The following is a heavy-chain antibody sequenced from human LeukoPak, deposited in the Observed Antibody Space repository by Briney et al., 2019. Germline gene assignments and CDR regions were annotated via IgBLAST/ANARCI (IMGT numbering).Heavy chain of an antibody. CDR2: ISYSGST. J-gene: IGHJ3*02. CDR3: ARQNSRPLVPNAFDI. CDR1: GGSISSSNYY. Sequence: SETLSLTCSVSGGSISSSNYYWGWIRQPPGKGLQWIGSISYSGSTNYNLSLKSRVTISADTSKNQFSLKLSSVTAADTAVYYCARQNSRPLVPNAFDIWGQGTMVTVSS. V-gene: IGHV4-39*01. D-gene: IGHD2/OR15-2a*01.